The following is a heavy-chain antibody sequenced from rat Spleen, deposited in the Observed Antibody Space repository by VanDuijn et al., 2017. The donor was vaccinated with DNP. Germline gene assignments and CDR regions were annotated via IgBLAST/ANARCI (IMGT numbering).Heavy chain of an antibody. D-gene: IGHD1-11*01. V-gene: IGHV3-3*01. J-gene: IGHJ2*01. CDR1: GYSITSSSR. Sequence: EVQLQESGPGLLKPSQSLSLTCSVTGYSITSSSRWNWIRRFPGIRLEWMGYIDNTGNTNYNPSLKSRISITRDTSRNQFFLQLSSVTTEDTATYYCARDNYGGYYWGHGVMVTVSS. CDR2: IDNTGNT. CDR3: ARDNYGGYY.